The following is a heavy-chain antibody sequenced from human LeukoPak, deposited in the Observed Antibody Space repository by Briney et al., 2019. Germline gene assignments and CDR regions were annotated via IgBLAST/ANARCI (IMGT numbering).Heavy chain of an antibody. CDR2: ISISGSTI. V-gene: IGHV3-48*03. D-gene: IGHD4-17*01. Sequence: PGGSLRLSCAASGFIFSSYEMNWVRQAPGKGLAWVSFISISGSTIYHADSVKGRFTISRDNAKNSLYLQMNSLRVEDTAVYYCAREGYGDYVVTLLLYFDYWGQGTLVTVSS. J-gene: IGHJ4*02. CDR1: GFIFSSYE. CDR3: AREGYGDYVVTLLLYFDY.